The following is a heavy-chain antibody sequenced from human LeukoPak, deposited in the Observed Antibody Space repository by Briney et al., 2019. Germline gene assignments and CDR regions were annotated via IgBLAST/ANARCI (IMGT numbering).Heavy chain of an antibody. Sequence: GGSLRLSCAASGFTFSSYWMHWVRQAPGKGLVWVSRINSDGSSTSYADSVKGRFTISRDNAKNTLYLQMNSLRAEDTAVYYCAIDSSGWATFDYWGQGTLVTDSS. CDR2: INSDGSST. CDR1: GFTFSSYW. V-gene: IGHV3-74*01. CDR3: AIDSSGWATFDY. D-gene: IGHD6-19*01. J-gene: IGHJ4*02.